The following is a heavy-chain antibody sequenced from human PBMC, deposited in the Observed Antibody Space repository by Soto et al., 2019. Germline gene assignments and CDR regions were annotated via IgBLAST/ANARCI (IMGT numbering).Heavy chain of an antibody. D-gene: IGHD3-10*01. CDR1: GFTFSSYS. CDR3: ARDPPPPLWFGVAGDWFDP. J-gene: IGHJ5*02. CDR2: ISSSSSTI. V-gene: IGHV3-48*02. Sequence: GGSLRLSCAASGFTFSSYSMNWVHQAPGKGLEWVSYISSSSSTIYYADSVKGRFTISRDNAKNSLYLQMNSLRDEDTAVYYCARDPPPPLWFGVAGDWFDPWGQGTLVTVSS.